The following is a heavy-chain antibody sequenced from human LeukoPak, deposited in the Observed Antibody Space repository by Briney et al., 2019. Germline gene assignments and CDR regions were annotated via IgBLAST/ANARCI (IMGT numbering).Heavy chain of an antibody. CDR2: ISGGGSTT. Sequence: PGGSLRLSCAASGFTFSTYAMTWVRQAPGKGLEWVSAISGGGSTTYYGDSVKGRFTISRDNSQNPLYLQMNSLRADDTAVYYCANGGYCSSTSCPGWFDPWGQGTLVTVSS. J-gene: IGHJ5*02. D-gene: IGHD2-2*01. CDR3: ANGGYCSSTSCPGWFDP. V-gene: IGHV3-23*01. CDR1: GFTFSTYA.